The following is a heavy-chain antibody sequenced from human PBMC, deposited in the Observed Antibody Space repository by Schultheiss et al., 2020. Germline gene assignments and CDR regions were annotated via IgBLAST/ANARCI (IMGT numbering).Heavy chain of an antibody. D-gene: IGHD2-2*01. CDR2: IYYSGST. CDR3: ARVGCSSTTCYRRNTFDI. V-gene: IGHV4-39*01. Sequence: SETLSLTCTVSDDSISSSSYYWGWIRQPPGKGLEWIGSIYYSGSTYYNPSLKSRVTISVDTSKNQFSLTLSSVTAADAAVYYCARVGCSSTTCYRRNTFDIWGQGSMVTVSS. J-gene: IGHJ3*02. CDR1: DDSISSSSYY.